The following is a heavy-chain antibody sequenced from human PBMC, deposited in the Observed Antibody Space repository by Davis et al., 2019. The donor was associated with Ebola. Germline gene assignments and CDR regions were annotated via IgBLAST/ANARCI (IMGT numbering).Heavy chain of an antibody. J-gene: IGHJ5*02. Sequence: PSETLSLTCTVSGGSISSYFWSWIRQPAGKGLEWIGRIYSSGSTNYSPSLKSRVTISVDTSKNQFSLKVNSVTAADTAVYYCARGGLSSSPFDPWGQGTLVTVSS. CDR1: GGSISSYF. CDR2: IYSSGST. V-gene: IGHV4-4*07. D-gene: IGHD6-19*01. CDR3: ARGGLSSSPFDP.